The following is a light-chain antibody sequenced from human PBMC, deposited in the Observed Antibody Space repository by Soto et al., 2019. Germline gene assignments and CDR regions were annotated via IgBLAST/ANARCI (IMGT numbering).Light chain of an antibody. CDR2: DAS. V-gene: IGKV1-5*01. Sequence: DIQMTQSPSTLSASVGDRVTITCRASESISRWLAWYQQKPGKAPKLLIYDASSLESGVPSRFSGSRSGTDFTLTISSLQPEDFATYYCQQSYSRVTFGQGTKVDIK. CDR3: QQSYSRVT. CDR1: ESISRW. J-gene: IGKJ1*01.